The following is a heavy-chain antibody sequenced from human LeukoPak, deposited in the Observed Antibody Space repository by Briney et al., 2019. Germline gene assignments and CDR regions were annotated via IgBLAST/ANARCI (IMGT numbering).Heavy chain of an antibody. CDR3: ARDKDWAFDY. CDR1: GFTFDDYA. CDR2: ISWNSGSI. Sequence: GRSLRLSCAASGFTFDDYAMHWVRQAPGKGLEWVSGISWNSGSIGYADSVKGRFTISRDTAKNSLYLQMNSLRAEDTAVYFCARDKDWAFDYWGQGTLVTVSS. J-gene: IGHJ4*02. D-gene: IGHD3/OR15-3a*01. V-gene: IGHV3-9*01.